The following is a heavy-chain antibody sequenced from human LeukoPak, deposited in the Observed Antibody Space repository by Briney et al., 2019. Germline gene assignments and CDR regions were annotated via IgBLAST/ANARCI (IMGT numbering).Heavy chain of an antibody. D-gene: IGHD2-2*02. Sequence: GGSLRLSCAASGFTFSSYGMHWVRQAPGKGLEWVAFIRYDGSNKYYADSVKGRFTISRDNSKNTLYLQMNSLRAEDTAVYYCARDPSENHCSSTSCYTPAGWFDPWGQGTLVTVSS. J-gene: IGHJ5*02. CDR2: IRYDGSNK. CDR3: ARDPSENHCSSTSCYTPAGWFDP. CDR1: GFTFSSYG. V-gene: IGHV3-30*02.